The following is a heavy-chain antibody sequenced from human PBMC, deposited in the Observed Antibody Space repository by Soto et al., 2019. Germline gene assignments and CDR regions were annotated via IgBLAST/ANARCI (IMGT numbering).Heavy chain of an antibody. CDR3: ARARFPVDTDMVGFDY. CDR2: IYYSGST. D-gene: IGHD5-18*01. J-gene: IGHJ4*02. V-gene: IGHV4-31*03. CDR1: GGSISSGGYY. Sequence: PSETLSLTCTVSGGSISSGGYYWSWIRQHPGKGLEWIGYIYYSGSTYYNPSLKSRVTIQVDTSKNQFSLKLSSVTAADTAVYYCARARFPVDTDMVGFDYWGQGTLVTVSS.